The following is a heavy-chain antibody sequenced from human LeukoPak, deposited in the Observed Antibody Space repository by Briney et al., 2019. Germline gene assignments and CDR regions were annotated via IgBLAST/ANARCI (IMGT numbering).Heavy chain of an antibody. CDR2: INAGNGNT. CDR3: ARNYYDILTGYYSGSNWFDP. J-gene: IGHJ5*02. CDR1: GYTFTSYA. Sequence: ASVKVSCKASGYTFTSYAIHWVRQAPGQRLEWMGWINAGNGNTKYSQKFQGRVTITRDTSASTAYMELSSLRSEDTAVYYCARNYYDILTGYYSGSNWFDPWGQGTLVTISS. D-gene: IGHD3-9*01. V-gene: IGHV1-3*01.